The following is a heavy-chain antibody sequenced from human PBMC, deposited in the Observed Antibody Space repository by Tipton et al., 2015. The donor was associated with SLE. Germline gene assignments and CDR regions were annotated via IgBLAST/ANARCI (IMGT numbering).Heavy chain of an antibody. CDR1: GFTFSSYW. CDR3: AKDRAAWAFDI. V-gene: IGHV3-74*01. J-gene: IGHJ3*02. Sequence: SLRLSCAASGFTFSSYWMHWVRQAPGKGLVWVSRSNSDGSSTYYADSVKGRFTISRDNSKNTLYLQMNSLRAEDTAVYYCAKDRAAWAFDIWGQGTMVTVSS. D-gene: IGHD6-13*01. CDR2: SNSDGSST.